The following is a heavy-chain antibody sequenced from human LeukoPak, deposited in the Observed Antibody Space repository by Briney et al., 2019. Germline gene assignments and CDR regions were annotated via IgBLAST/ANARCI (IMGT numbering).Heavy chain of an antibody. Sequence: GGSLRLSCAASGFTFSSYSMTWVRQAPGKGLEWVANIKQDGSKKSYVDSVKGRFTISRDNAKNSLYLQMNSLRAEDTAIYYCTRVGYIDEGIDYWGQGTLVTVSS. CDR2: IKQDGSKK. J-gene: IGHJ4*02. V-gene: IGHV3-7*04. CDR1: GFTFSSYS. CDR3: TRVGYIDEGIDY. D-gene: IGHD5-24*01.